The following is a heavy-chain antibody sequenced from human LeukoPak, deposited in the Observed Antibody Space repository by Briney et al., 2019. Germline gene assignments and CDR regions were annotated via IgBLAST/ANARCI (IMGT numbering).Heavy chain of an antibody. CDR1: GVTLRNYA. V-gene: IGHV3-23*01. Sequence: GGSLRLSCAASGVTLRNYAMTWIRQAPGKGLQWVSVISGDGESTYYADSVRGRFTISRDNSKNTMYLQMNNLRAEDTAIYYCARQLSGWYDADPYWGQGTLVTVSS. J-gene: IGHJ4*02. CDR3: ARQLSGWYDADPY. D-gene: IGHD6-19*01. CDR2: ISGDGEST.